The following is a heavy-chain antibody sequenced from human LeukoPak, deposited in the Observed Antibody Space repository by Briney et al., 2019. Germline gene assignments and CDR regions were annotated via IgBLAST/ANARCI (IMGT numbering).Heavy chain of an antibody. D-gene: IGHD5-18*01. J-gene: IGHJ4*02. V-gene: IGHV4-34*01. CDR3: ARGGGYSQSFHY. CDR1: GGSFSGYY. Sequence: PSETLSLTCAVYGGSFSGYYWSWIRQPPGKGLEWIGEINHSGSTNYNPSLKSRVTISVDTSKNQFSLKLSSVTAADTAVYYCARGGGYSQSFHYWGQGTLVTVSS. CDR2: INHSGST.